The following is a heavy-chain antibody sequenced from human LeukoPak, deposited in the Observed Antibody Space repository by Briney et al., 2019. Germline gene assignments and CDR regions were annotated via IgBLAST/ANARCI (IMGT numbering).Heavy chain of an antibody. Sequence: GGSLRLSCATSKFNFKTYGMSWVRQAPGKGLEWVSSILGSGGSTQYADSVQGRFTISRDNSKNTLYLQMNSLRAEDTAIYYCAKDPNGDYIGTFDIWAQGTMVTVSS. D-gene: IGHD4-17*01. CDR1: KFNFKTYG. V-gene: IGHV3-23*01. CDR3: AKDPNGDYIGTFDI. CDR2: ILGSGGST. J-gene: IGHJ3*02.